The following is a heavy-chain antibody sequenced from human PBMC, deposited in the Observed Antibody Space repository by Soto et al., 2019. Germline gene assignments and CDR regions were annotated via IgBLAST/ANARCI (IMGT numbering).Heavy chain of an antibody. V-gene: IGHV1-58*01. CDR1: GFTFTSSA. D-gene: IGHD3-22*01. Sequence: QMQLVQSGPEVKKPGTSVKVSCKASGFTFTSSAVQWVRQARGQRLEWIGWIVVGSGNTNYAQKFQERVTMTRDMSTSTADMELSGLRSEDTAVYYGAAVGDSSGYTDWYFDLWGRGTLVTVSS. CDR2: IVVGSGNT. CDR3: AAVGDSSGYTDWYFDL. J-gene: IGHJ2*01.